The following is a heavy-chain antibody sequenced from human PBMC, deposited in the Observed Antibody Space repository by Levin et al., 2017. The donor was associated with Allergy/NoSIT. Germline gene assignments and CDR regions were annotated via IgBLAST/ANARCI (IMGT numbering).Heavy chain of an antibody. Sequence: GGSLRLSCAASGFTFSSYAMSWVRQAPGKGLEWVSAISGSGGSTYYADSVKGRFTISRDTSKNTLYLQMNSLRAEDTAVYYCAKDAVYCGGDCYTDWYFDLWGRGTLVTVSS. V-gene: IGHV3-23*01. CDR2: ISGSGGST. CDR1: GFTFSSYA. J-gene: IGHJ2*01. CDR3: AKDAVYCGGDCYTDWYFDL. D-gene: IGHD2-21*02.